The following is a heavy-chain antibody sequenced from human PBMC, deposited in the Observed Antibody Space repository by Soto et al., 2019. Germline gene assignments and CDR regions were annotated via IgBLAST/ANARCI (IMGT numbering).Heavy chain of an antibody. D-gene: IGHD5-12*01. CDR2: IREDGGDK. V-gene: IGHV3-7*01. CDR3: AKQGPHNGYNTAYYYYYYGMDV. CDR1: GFTFSSFW. Sequence: PGGSLRLSCAASGFTFSSFWMSWVRQAPGKGLEWVANIREDGGDKYFLESVKGRFTISRDNAKNSLYLQMNSLRAEDTAVYYCAKQGPHNGYNTAYYYYYYGMDVWGQGTTVTVSS. J-gene: IGHJ6*02.